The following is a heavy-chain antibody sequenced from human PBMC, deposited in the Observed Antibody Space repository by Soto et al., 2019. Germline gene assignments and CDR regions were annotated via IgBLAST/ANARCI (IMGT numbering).Heavy chain of an antibody. CDR2: IYTIGST. CDR1: SGSISDYY. J-gene: IGHJ4*02. CDR3: ARDETTAPINAFSD. Sequence: SETLSLTCTVSSGSISDYYWSWIRQPAGKGLEWIGRIYTIGSTNYNPSLKSRVTMSLDTSRSQISLRLTSVTAGDTAVYYCARDETTAPINAFSDCGQGTLVTVYS. D-gene: IGHD1-1*01. V-gene: IGHV4-4*07.